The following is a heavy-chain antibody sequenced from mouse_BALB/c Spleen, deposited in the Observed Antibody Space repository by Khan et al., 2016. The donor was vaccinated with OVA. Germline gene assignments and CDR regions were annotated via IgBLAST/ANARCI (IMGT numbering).Heavy chain of an antibody. V-gene: IGHV3-2*02. D-gene: IGHD1-1*01. CDR2: IKYSGNT. Sequence: EVELVESGPGLVKPSQSLSLTCTVTGYSITSDYAWNWIRQFPGNKLEWMGYIKYSGNTSYNPSLKSRFSITRNTSTNQFLLQLSSVTTEDTATYYCARSGTISTVVITDFDYWGQGTTLTVSS. CDR1: GYSITSDYA. CDR3: ARSGTISTVVITDFDY. J-gene: IGHJ2*01.